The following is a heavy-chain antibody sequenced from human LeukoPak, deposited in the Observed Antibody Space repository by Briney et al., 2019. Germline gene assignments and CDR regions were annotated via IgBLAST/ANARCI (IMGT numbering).Heavy chain of an antibody. Sequence: SETLSLTCTVSGGSISSYYWSWIRQSPGKGLEWIGSIYYSGSTYYNPSLKSRVTISVDTSKNQFSLKLTSVTAADTAVYYCTREGYDILTGDYIVDWGQGTLVTVSS. CDR2: IYYSGST. J-gene: IGHJ4*02. D-gene: IGHD3-9*01. CDR3: TREGYDILTGDYIVD. V-gene: IGHV4-59*12. CDR1: GGSISSYY.